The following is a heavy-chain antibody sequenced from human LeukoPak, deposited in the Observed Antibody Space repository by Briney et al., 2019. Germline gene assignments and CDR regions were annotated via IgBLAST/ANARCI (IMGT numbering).Heavy chain of an antibody. CDR1: GGSISSGGYY. J-gene: IGHJ5*02. V-gene: IGHV4-31*03. D-gene: IGHD2-2*01. Sequence: SETLSLTCTVSGGSISSGGYYWSWIRQHPGKGLEWIGYIYYSGSTNYNPSLKSRVTISVDTSKNQFSLKLSSVTAADTAVYYCARGSSDCSSTSCYGAWFDPWGQGTLVTVSS. CDR2: IYYSGST. CDR3: ARGSSDCSSTSCYGAWFDP.